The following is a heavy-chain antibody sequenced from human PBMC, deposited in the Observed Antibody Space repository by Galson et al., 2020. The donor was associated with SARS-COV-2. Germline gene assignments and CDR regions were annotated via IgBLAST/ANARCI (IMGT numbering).Heavy chain of an antibody. D-gene: IGHD2-8*01. CDR3: ARINQLMVYASDACDI. CDR1: GFSLSNARMR. Sequence: SGPTLVKPTETLTLTCTVSGFSLSNARMRVSWIRQPPGKALEWLAHIFSNDEKSYSTSLKSRLTISKDTSKSQVVLTMTNMDPVDTATYYCARINQLMVYASDACDIWGQGTMVTVSS. J-gene: IGHJ3*02. V-gene: IGHV2-26*01. CDR2: IFSNDEK.